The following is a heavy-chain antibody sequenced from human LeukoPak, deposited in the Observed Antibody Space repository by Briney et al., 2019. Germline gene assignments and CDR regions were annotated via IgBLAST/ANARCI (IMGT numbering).Heavy chain of an antibody. CDR2: IIPILGIA. Sequence: SVKVSCKASGGTFSSYTISWVRQAPGQGLEWMGRIIPILGIANYAQKFQGRVTITADKSTSTAYMELSGLRSEDTAVYYCATRVDSSGYYLDYWGQGTLVTVSS. CDR3: ATRVDSSGYYLDY. J-gene: IGHJ4*02. V-gene: IGHV1-69*02. D-gene: IGHD3-22*01. CDR1: GGTFSSYT.